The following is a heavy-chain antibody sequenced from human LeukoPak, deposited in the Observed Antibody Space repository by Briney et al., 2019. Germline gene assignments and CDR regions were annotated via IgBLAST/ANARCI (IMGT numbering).Heavy chain of an antibody. CDR3: ARRNDFGI. Sequence: SETLSLTGTVSGGSISGDHWNWIRQPPGKGLEWIGYIYYSGSTNYNPSLKSRVTISIDTSKNQFSLKLTSVTAADTAVYYCARRNDFGIWGQGTMVTVSS. J-gene: IGHJ3*02. CDR1: GGSISGDH. V-gene: IGHV4-59*08. CDR2: IYYSGST.